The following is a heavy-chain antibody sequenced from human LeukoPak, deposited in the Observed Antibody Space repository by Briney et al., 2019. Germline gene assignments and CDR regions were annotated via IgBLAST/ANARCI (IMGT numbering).Heavy chain of an antibody. Sequence: GASVKVSCKASGYTFTSYDINWVRQATGQGLEWMGWMNPNSGNTGYAQKFQGRVTMTRNTSISTAYMELSSLRSDDTAVYYCARDLGSGSYNPFDYWGQGTLVTVSS. J-gene: IGHJ4*02. CDR1: GYTFTSYD. V-gene: IGHV1-8*01. CDR3: ARDLGSGSYNPFDY. CDR2: MNPNSGNT. D-gene: IGHD3-10*01.